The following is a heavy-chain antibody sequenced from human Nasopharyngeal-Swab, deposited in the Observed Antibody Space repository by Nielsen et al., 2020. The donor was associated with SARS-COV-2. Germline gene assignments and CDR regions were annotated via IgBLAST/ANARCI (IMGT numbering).Heavy chain of an antibody. CDR3: TRNDFWSGYYFDY. D-gene: IGHD3-3*01. V-gene: IGHV3-49*04. Sequence: GGSLRLFCTASGFTFGDYAMSWVRQAPGKGPEWLGFIRSKAYGGTTEYAASVKGRFTISRDDSKSIAYLQMNSLKTEDTAVYYCTRNDFWSGYYFDYWGQGTLVTVSS. J-gene: IGHJ4*02. CDR1: GFTFGDYA. CDR2: IRSKAYGGTT.